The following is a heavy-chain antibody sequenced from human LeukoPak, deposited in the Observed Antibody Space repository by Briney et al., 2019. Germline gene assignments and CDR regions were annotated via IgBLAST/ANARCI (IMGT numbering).Heavy chain of an antibody. CDR2: IRYDGSNK. V-gene: IGHV3-30*02. CDR3: AKGLPIFCSSTSCYIDY. Sequence: GGSLRLSCAASGFTFSSYGMHWVRQAPGKGLEWVAFIRYDGSNKYYADSVKGRFTISRDNSKNTLYLQMNSLRAEDTAVYYCAKGLPIFCSSTSCYIDYWGQGTLVTVSS. J-gene: IGHJ4*02. D-gene: IGHD2-2*02. CDR1: GFTFSSYG.